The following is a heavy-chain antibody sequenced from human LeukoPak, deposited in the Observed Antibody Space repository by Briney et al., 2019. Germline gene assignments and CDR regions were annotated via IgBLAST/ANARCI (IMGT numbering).Heavy chain of an antibody. V-gene: IGHV3-11*04. J-gene: IGHJ4*02. D-gene: IGHD3-16*01. Sequence: GGSLRLSCAASGFTFSDYYMSWIRQAPGKGLEWVSYISSSGSTIYYADSVKGRFTISRDNAKNSLYLQMNSLRAEDTAVYYCARDRLRLGELPILNKKNNYFDYWGQGTLVTVSS. CDR2: ISSSGSTI. CDR3: ARDRLRLGELPILNKKNNYFDY. CDR1: GFTFSDYY.